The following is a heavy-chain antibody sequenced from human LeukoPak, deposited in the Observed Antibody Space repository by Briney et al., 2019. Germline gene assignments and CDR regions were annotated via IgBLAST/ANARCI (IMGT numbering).Heavy chain of an antibody. D-gene: IGHD6-19*01. V-gene: IGHV3-30*14. Sequence: GGSLRLSCAASGFTFSSYAMHWVRQAPGKGLEWVAVISYDGSNKYYADSVKGRFTISRDNSKNTLSLQMNSLRAEDTAVYYCAREASSSGWCYLDYWGQGTLVNVSS. CDR2: ISYDGSNK. CDR1: GFTFSSYA. CDR3: AREASSSGWCYLDY. J-gene: IGHJ4*02.